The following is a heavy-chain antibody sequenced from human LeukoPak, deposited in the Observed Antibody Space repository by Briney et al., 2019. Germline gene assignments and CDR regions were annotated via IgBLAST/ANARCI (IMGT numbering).Heavy chain of an antibody. D-gene: IGHD1-26*01. V-gene: IGHV3-21*01. J-gene: IGHJ4*02. CDR3: ARGTVGAKNFDY. CDR2: ISSSSSYI. CDR1: GFTFSSYS. Sequence: GGSLRLSCAASGFTFSSYSMNWVRQAPGKGLEWVSSISSSSSYIYYADSVRGRFTISRDNAKNSLYLQMNSLRAEDTAVYYCARGTVGAKNFDYWGQGTLVTVSS.